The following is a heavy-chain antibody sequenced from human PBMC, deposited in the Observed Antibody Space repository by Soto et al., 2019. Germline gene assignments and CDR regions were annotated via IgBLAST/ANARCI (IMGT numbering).Heavy chain of an antibody. CDR3: ARDLWGYCGADCYPLDV. Sequence: SETLSLTCTVSGGSISSYYWSWIRQPPGKGLEWIGYMYNTGSTIYNPSLKSRVTISVDTSKNQFSLKLNSVIAADTAVYYCARDLWGYCGADCYPLDVWGQGTTVTVSS. CDR1: GGSISSYY. CDR2: MYNTGST. V-gene: IGHV4-59*01. D-gene: IGHD2-21*02. J-gene: IGHJ6*02.